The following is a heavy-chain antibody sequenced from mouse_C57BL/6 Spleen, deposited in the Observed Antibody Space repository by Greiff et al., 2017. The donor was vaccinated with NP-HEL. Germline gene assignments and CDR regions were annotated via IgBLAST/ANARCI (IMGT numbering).Heavy chain of an antibody. CDR3: AVITTVVAPGYFDV. Sequence: VQLQQPGAELVRPGSSVKLSCKASGYTFTSYWMHWVKQRPIQGLEWIGNIDPSDSETHYNQKFKDKATLTVDKSSSTAYMQLSSLTSEDSAVYYCAVITTVVAPGYFDVWGTGTTVTVSS. J-gene: IGHJ1*03. D-gene: IGHD1-1*01. CDR1: GYTFTSYW. CDR2: IDPSDSET. V-gene: IGHV1-52*01.